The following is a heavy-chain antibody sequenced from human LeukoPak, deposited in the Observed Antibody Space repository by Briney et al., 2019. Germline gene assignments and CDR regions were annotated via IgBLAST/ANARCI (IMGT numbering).Heavy chain of an antibody. CDR2: ISYDENDR. D-gene: IGHD3-10*01. Sequence: GGSLRLSCAASGFTFSIYAMHWVRQAPGKGLEWVAVISYDENDRYYADSVKGRFTISRDNAKNSLYLQMNSLRAEDTAVYYCAREGPHLWFGDLAYFYMDVWGKGTTVTISS. V-gene: IGHV3-30*04. CDR3: AREGPHLWFGDLAYFYMDV. J-gene: IGHJ6*03. CDR1: GFTFSIYA.